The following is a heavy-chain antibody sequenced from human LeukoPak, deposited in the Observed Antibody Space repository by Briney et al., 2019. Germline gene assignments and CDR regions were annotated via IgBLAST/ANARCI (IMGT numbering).Heavy chain of an antibody. CDR2: INPSGGST. CDR1: GYTFTSYY. J-gene: IGHJ4*02. D-gene: IGHD2-15*01. CDR3: AREWWELAYIFDY. Sequence: ASVKVSCKASGYTFTSYYMHWVRQAPGQGLEWMGIINPSGGSTSYAQTFQGRVTMTRDTSISTAYMELSRLRSDDTAVYYCAREWWELAYIFDYWGQGTLVTVSS. V-gene: IGHV1-46*01.